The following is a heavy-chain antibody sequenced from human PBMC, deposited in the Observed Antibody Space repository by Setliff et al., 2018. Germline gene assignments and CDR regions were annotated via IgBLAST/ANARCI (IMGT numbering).Heavy chain of an antibody. CDR3: ARDMGQPYYFES. CDR2: INPSGTT. D-gene: IGHD1-1*01. J-gene: IGHJ4*02. Sequence: PSETLSLTCTFYGGPFSDYYWGWVRQTPGKGLEWIAEINPSGTTNYIPSLKSRLTISVDTSKRQFSLKLNSVTAADTAVYYCARDMGQPYYFESWGLGTLVTVSS. CDR1: GGPFSDYY. V-gene: IGHV4-34*01.